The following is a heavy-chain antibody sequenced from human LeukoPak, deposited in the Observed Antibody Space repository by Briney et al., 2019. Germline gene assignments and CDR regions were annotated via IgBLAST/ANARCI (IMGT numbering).Heavy chain of an antibody. CDR3: ARVPLRAAAGTSRVFDY. J-gene: IGHJ4*02. Sequence: ASVKVSCKASGYTFTSYGISWVRQAPGQGLEWMGWISAYNGNTNYAQKFQGRVTMTRDTSTSTVYMELSSLRSEDTAVYYCARVPLRAAAGTSRVFDYWGQGTLVTVSS. CDR2: ISAYNGNT. V-gene: IGHV1-18*01. CDR1: GYTFTSYG. D-gene: IGHD6-13*01.